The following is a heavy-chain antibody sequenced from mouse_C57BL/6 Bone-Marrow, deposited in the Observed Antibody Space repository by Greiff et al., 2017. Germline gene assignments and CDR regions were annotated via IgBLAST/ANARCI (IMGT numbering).Heavy chain of an antibody. D-gene: IGHD1-1*01. V-gene: IGHV1-66*01. CDR3: ARSLLRNFFAY. Sequence: LVESGPELVKPGASVKISCKASGYSFTSYYIHWVKQRPGQGLEWIGWIYPGSGNTKYNEKFKGKATLTADTSSSTAYMQLSSLTSEDSAVYYCARSLLRNFFAYWGQGTLVTVSA. CDR2: IYPGSGNT. CDR1: GYSFTSYY. J-gene: IGHJ3*01.